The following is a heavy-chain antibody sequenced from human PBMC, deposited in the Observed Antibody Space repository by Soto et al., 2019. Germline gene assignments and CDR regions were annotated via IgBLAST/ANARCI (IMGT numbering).Heavy chain of an antibody. D-gene: IGHD6-6*01. CDR2: ISGYNGDT. CDR3: ARDKPQQIVGYNYYYGMDV. J-gene: IGHJ6*02. CDR1: GYTFTSSG. Sequence: QLHLVQSGAEVKKPGASVKVSCTASGYTFTSSGVSWVRQVPGQGLEWMGWISGYNGDTDYAQKFQGRVTMTTDRYTSTAYMEVRSLRSDDTAVYYCARDKPQQIVGYNYYYGMDVWGQGTTVTVSS. V-gene: IGHV1-18*04.